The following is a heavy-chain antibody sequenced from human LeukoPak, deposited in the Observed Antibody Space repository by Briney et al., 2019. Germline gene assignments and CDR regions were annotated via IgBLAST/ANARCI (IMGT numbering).Heavy chain of an antibody. CDR3: ARGDYGDYQIFDY. Sequence: GSSVKVSCKASGGTFSSYAISWVRQAPGQGLEWMGWINPNSGGTNYAQKFQGRVTMTRDTSISTAYMELSRLRSDDTAVYHCARGDYGDYQIFDYWGQGTLVTVSS. CDR2: INPNSGGT. CDR1: GGTFSSYA. V-gene: IGHV1-2*02. J-gene: IGHJ4*02. D-gene: IGHD4-17*01.